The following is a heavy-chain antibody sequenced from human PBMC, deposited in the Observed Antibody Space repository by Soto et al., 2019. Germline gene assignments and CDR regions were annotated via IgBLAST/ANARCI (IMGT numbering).Heavy chain of an antibody. Sequence: QVQLVQSGPEVKKPGALVKVSCKASGDISPRYGISWVRQAPGQGLEWLGWINCYNGVTNYAQSLQGRVTLTTDSSTSTAYMEVRSLRFDDTAVYYCAGDXGXYGTFDQWGQGTLVTVSS. V-gene: IGHV1-18*01. CDR3: AGDXGXYGTFDQ. CDR2: INCYNGVT. CDR1: GDISPRYG. J-gene: IGHJ4*02. D-gene: IGHD1-1*01.